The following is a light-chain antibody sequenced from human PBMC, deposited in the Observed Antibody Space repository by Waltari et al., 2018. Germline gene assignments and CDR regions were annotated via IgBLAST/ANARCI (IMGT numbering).Light chain of an antibody. CDR2: QGS. V-gene: IGLV3-1*01. J-gene: IGLJ2*01. Sequence: SYELTQPPSVSVSPGQTASITCSGDKLGDKYACWYQQKPGQSPVLVIYQGSNRPSGIPERFSGSNSGNTATLTISGTQAMDEADYYCQAWDSSTASVFGGGTKLTVL. CDR1: KLGDKY. CDR3: QAWDSSTASV.